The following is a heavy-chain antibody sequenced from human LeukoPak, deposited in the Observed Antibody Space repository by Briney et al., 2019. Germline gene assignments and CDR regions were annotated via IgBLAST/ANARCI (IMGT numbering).Heavy chain of an antibody. CDR2: ISGSGGST. CDR3: GRIVPRTLNWFDP. CDR1: GFTFSTYA. J-gene: IGHJ5*02. D-gene: IGHD2-8*01. V-gene: IGHV3-23*01. Sequence: PGGSLRLSCAASGFTFSTYAMSWVRQAPGKGLEWVSAISGSGGSTYYADSVKGRFTISRDNSKNTLYLQMNSLRAQDTAVYYCGRIVPRTLNWFDPWGQGTLVTVSS.